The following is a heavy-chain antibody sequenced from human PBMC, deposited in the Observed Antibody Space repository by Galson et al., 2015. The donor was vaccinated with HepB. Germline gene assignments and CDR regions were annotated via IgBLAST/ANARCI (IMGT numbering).Heavy chain of an antibody. D-gene: IGHD6-19*01. Sequence: SVKVSCKASGYTFTSYAMHWVRQAPGQRLEWMGWINAGNGNTKYSQKFQGRVTITRDTSASTAYMELSSLRSEDTAVYYCARDLPWLANWFDPWGQGTLVTVSS. V-gene: IGHV1-3*01. CDR1: GYTFTSYA. CDR2: INAGNGNT. CDR3: ARDLPWLANWFDP. J-gene: IGHJ5*02.